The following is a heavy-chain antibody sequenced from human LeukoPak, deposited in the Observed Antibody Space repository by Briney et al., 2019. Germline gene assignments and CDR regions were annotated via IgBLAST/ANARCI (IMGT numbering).Heavy chain of an antibody. CDR3: ARQLGVGVWALDR. CDR2: IFYTGKI. CDR1: GDSITTEHYW. V-gene: IGHV4-39*01. J-gene: IGHJ4*02. D-gene: IGHD3-16*01. Sequence: SETLSLTCDVSGDSITTEHYWWGWLRQPPGKGLEWIAIIFYTGKIHDNPSLRNRISMSVDTSKDQFSLRLSAVTAADTAVYYCARQLGVGVWALDRWGQGTLVTVPS.